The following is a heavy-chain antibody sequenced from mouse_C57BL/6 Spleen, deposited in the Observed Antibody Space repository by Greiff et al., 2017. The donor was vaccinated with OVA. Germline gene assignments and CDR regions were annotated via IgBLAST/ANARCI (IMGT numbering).Heavy chain of an antibody. CDR1: GYTFTSYW. V-gene: IGHV1-64*01. J-gene: IGHJ2*01. CDR2: IHPNSGST. Sequence: QVQLQQPGAELVKPGASVKLSCKASGYTFTSYWMHWVKQRPGQGLEWIGMIHPNSGSTNYNEKFKSKATLTVDKSSSTAYMQLSSLTSEDSAVDYCASSTPRVADYVDYWGQGTTLTVSS. D-gene: IGHD1-1*01. CDR3: ASSTPRVADYVDY.